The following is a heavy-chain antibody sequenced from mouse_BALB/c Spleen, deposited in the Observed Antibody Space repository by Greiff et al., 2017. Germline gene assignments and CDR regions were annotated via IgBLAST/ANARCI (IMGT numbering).Heavy chain of an antibody. J-gene: IGHJ4*01. CDR1: GYSFTGYN. Sequence: VQLQQSGPELGKPGASVKISCKASGYSFTGYNMYWVKQSHRKSLEWIGYIDPYNGGTSYNQKSKGKATLTVDKSSSTAYMHLNSLTSEDSAIYYCARSHAGYAMDYWGQGTSVTVSS. V-gene: IGHV1S135*01. CDR2: IDPYNGGT. CDR3: ARSHAGYAMDY.